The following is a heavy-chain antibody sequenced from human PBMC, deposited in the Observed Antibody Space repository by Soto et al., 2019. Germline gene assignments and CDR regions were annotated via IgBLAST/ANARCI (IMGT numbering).Heavy chain of an antibody. CDR1: GGTFSSYA. CDR2: IIPIFGTA. V-gene: IGHV1-69*01. D-gene: IGHD3-3*01. Sequence: QVQLVQSGAEVKKPGSSVKVSCKASGGTFSSYAISWVRQAPGQGLEWMGGIIPIFGTANYAQKFQGRVTITADQSTSTDYMELSSLRSEDTAVYYCASPTREWLPPARDYYYGMDVWGQGTTVTVSS. J-gene: IGHJ6*02. CDR3: ASPTREWLPPARDYYYGMDV.